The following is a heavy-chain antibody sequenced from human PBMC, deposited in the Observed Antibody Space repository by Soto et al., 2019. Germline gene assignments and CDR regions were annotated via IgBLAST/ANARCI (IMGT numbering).Heavy chain of an antibody. CDR1: GGSFSGYY. J-gene: IGHJ4*02. Sequence: PSETLSLTCAVYGGSFSGYYWSWIRQPPGKGLEWIGEINHSGSTNYNPSLKSRVTISADTSKNQFSLKLSSVTAADTAVYYCARGSDIVGVLAVQRPPIKIVFRGKGTLVTV. CDR2: INHSGST. V-gene: IGHV4-34*01. D-gene: IGHD2-15*01. CDR3: ARGSDIVGVLAVQRPPIKIVF.